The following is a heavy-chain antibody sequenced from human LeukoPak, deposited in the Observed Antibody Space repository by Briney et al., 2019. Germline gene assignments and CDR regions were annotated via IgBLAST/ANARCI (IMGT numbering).Heavy chain of an antibody. V-gene: IGHV4-39*07. CDR3: ARDRGDGYNWGIDY. CDR2: IYYSGST. CDR1: GGSISSSSYY. J-gene: IGHJ4*02. Sequence: SETLSLTCTVSGGSISSSSYYWGWIRQPPGKGLEWIGSIYYSGSTYYNPSLKSRVTISVDTSKNQFSLKLSSVTAADTAVYYCARDRGDGYNWGIDYWGQGTLVTASS. D-gene: IGHD5-24*01.